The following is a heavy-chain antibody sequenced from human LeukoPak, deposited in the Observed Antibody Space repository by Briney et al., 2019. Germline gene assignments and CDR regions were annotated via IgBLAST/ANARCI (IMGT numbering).Heavy chain of an antibody. J-gene: IGHJ4*02. CDR1: GFTFSSYG. CDR2: ISSSSSYI. D-gene: IGHD2-15*01. Sequence: PGRSLRLSCAASGFTFSSYGMHWVRQAPGKGLEWVSSISSSSSYIYYADSVKGRFTISRDNAKNSLYLQMNSLRAEDTAVYYCGRVLGGGGYCSGGTCYLDNWGQGTLVTVP. V-gene: IGHV3-21*01. CDR3: GRVLGGGGYCSGGTCYLDN.